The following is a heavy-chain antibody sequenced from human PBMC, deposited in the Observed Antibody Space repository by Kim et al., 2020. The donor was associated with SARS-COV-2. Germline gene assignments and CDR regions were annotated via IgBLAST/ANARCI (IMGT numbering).Heavy chain of an antibody. V-gene: IGHV3-30*03. CDR3: VSGAVAGNDAFDI. CDR2: ISYDGSIQ. Sequence: GGSLRLSCVASGFLLSRFGIHWVRQAPGKGLEWVTTISYDGSIQYYGDSVKGRFTISRDNSKNKVFLQMNNLRAEDTAVYYCVSGAVAGNDAFDIWGQGTMVIVSS. D-gene: IGHD6-19*01. CDR1: GFLLSRFG. J-gene: IGHJ3*02.